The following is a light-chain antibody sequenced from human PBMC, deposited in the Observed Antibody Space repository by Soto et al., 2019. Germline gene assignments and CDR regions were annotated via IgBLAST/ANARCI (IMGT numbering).Light chain of an antibody. CDR2: DVA. J-gene: IGLJ1*01. CDR1: SSDVGGYNY. V-gene: IGLV2-14*01. CDR3: TSYTTSSTYV. Sequence: QSALPQPASVSGSPGQSIAISCTGTSSDVGGYNYVSWYQQHPGKAPKLMLYDVAIRPSGVSDRFSGSKSGNTASLTISGLQAEDEADYYCTSYTTSSTYVFGTGTKVTVL.